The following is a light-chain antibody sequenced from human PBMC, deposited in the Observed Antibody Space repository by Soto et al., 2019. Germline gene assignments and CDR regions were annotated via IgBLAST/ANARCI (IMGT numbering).Light chain of an antibody. CDR1: QSINRW. CDR2: EAS. J-gene: IGKJ1*01. CDR3: QKYKSYFRT. Sequence: DIQMTQSPSTLSASVGDRVTITCRASQSINRWLAWYQQSPGKAPKLLIYEASSVESGVPSMFSGSGSETEVTLTNSSLQADDNATYYCQKYKSYFRTCGQGTKVEIK. V-gene: IGKV1-5*03.